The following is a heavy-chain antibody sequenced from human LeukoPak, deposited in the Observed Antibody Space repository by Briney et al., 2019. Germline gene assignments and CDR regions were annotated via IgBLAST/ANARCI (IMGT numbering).Heavy chain of an antibody. CDR2: IYSNGST. D-gene: IGHD3-10*01. CDR1: EGSISSHY. CDR3: ARDPPYIVRGVILYYMNV. V-gene: IGHV4-4*07. Sequence: PETLTLTCAASEGSISSHYWRWIRQPAGKGVEWVGRIYSNGSTNYNPSLKRRVTISLDKSKNKFSLQLTSVTAADTAVFYCARDPPYIVRGVILYYMNVWGKGTTVTVSS. J-gene: IGHJ6*03.